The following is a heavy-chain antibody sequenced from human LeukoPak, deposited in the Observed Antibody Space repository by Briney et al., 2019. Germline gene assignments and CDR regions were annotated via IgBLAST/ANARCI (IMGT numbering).Heavy chain of an antibody. CDR2: MSGSGGTT. CDR3: AKDPYGSAWYAPPWFDP. CDR1: GFFFSSYG. D-gene: IGHD6-19*01. Sequence: GVSVSLSWAASGFFFSSYGMTLVRQAPGKSLGCVVGMSGSGGTTYYLDSVKGRFTISRDNSKTTLYLQMNSLRAEDTAVYYCAKDPYGSAWYAPPWFDPWGQGTLVTVSS. J-gene: IGHJ5*02. V-gene: IGHV3-23*01.